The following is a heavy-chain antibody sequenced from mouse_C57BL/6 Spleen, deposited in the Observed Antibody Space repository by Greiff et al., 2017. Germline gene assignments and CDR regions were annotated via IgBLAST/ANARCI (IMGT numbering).Heavy chain of an antibody. CDR1: GFNIKDDY. CDR2: IDPENGDT. Sequence: DVQLQQSGAELVRPGASVKLSCTASGFNIKDDYMHWVKQRPEQGLEWIGWIDPENGDTEYASKFQGKATITADTSSNTAYLQLSSLTSEDTAVYYCTTGNSPYAMDYWGQGTSVTVSS. V-gene: IGHV14-4*01. J-gene: IGHJ4*01. D-gene: IGHD2-1*01. CDR3: TTGNSPYAMDY.